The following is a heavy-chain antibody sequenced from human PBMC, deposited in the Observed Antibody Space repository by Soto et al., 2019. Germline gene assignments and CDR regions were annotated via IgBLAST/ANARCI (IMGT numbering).Heavy chain of an antibody. J-gene: IGHJ6*02. CDR3: ARGLRSGYPPYYYYGMDV. CDR1: GGSFSGYY. D-gene: IGHD3-3*01. Sequence: SETLSLTCAVYGGSFSGYYWSWIRQPPGKGLEWIGEINHSGSTNYNPSLKSRVTISVDTSKNQFSLKLSSVTAAGTAVYYCARGLRSGYPPYYYYGMDVWGQGTTVTVSS. V-gene: IGHV4-34*01. CDR2: INHSGST.